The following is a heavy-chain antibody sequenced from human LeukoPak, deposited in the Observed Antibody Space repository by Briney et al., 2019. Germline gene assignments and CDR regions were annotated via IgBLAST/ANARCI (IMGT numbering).Heavy chain of an antibody. CDR3: ATDHPTATWAVAGTRAFDI. CDR1: GYTLTELS. J-gene: IGHJ3*02. CDR2: FDPEDGET. D-gene: IGHD6-19*01. V-gene: IGHV1-24*01. Sequence: ASVKVSCKVSGYTLTELSMHWVRQAPGKGLEWMGGFDPEDGETIYAQKFQGRVTMTEDTSTDTAYMELSSLRSEDTAVYYCATDHPTATWAVAGTRAFDIWGQGTMVTASS.